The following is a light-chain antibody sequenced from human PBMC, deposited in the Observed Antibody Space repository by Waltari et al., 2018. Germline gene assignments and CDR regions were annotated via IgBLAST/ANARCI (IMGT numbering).Light chain of an antibody. CDR2: DAS. J-gene: IGKJ1*01. V-gene: IGKV3-20*01. CDR3: QHYVRLPVS. CDR1: QSVGKF. Sequence: IVLTQSPGALSLSPGESATLYCRASQSVGKFLAWYQQKPGQAPRLLIYDASTSATGIPDRFSGSGSGTDFSLTISRLEPEDFALYYCQHYVRLPVSFGQGTKVGIK.